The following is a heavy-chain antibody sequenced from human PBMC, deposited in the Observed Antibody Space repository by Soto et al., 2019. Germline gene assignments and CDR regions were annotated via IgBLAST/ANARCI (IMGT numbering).Heavy chain of an antibody. J-gene: IGHJ4*02. Sequence: SETLSLTCAVSGVSISSGNWWTWVRQTPQRGLEYIGEIFHDGTANYYPSFERRVAISVDTSKNQFSLKMTSVNAADTAIYFCARLLYDTRLNYMCFDFCGQGALVTVSS. CDR1: GVSISSGNW. CDR3: ARLLYDTRLNYMCFDF. CDR2: IFHDGTA. D-gene: IGHD2-8*01. V-gene: IGHV4-4*02.